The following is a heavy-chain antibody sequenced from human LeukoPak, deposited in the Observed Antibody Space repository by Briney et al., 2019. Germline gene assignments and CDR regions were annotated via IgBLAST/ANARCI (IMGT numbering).Heavy chain of an antibody. J-gene: IGHJ4*02. D-gene: IGHD6-13*01. CDR1: GFTFSSYG. CDR2: ISSSSSYI. V-gene: IGHV3-21*01. CDR3: ARAQGIAAAALDY. Sequence: GGSLRLSCAASGFTFSSYGMNWVRQAPGKGLEWVSSISSSSSYIYYADSVKGRFTISRDNAKNSLYLQMNSLRAEDTAVYYCARAQGIAAAALDYWGQGTLVTVSS.